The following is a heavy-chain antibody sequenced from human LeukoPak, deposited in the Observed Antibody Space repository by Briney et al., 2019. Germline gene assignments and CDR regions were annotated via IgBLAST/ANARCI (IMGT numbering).Heavy chain of an antibody. Sequence: GESLKISCKGSGYSFTNYWIGWVRHMPGKGLEWMGIIYPSDSDTRYSPSFQGQVTISADKSISIAYLQWSSLKASDTAMYYCARTVGASLSYMDVWGKGTTVTVSS. CDR1: GYSFTNYW. V-gene: IGHV5-51*01. CDR2: IYPSDSDT. CDR3: ARTVGASLSYMDV. D-gene: IGHD1-26*01. J-gene: IGHJ6*03.